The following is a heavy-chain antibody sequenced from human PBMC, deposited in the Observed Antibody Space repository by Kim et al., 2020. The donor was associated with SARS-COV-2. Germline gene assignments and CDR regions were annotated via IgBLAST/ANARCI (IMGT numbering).Heavy chain of an antibody. CDR1: GYTFTGYY. D-gene: IGHD3-3*01. V-gene: IGHV1-2*06. CDR2: INPNSGGT. Sequence: ASVKVSCKASGYTFTGYYMHWVRQAPGQGLEWMGRINPNSGGTNYAQKFQGRVTMTRDTSISTAYMELSRLRSDDTAVYYCARDPGITIFGVVRKDYYYGMDVWGQGTTVTVSS. CDR3: ARDPGITIFGVVRKDYYYGMDV. J-gene: IGHJ6*02.